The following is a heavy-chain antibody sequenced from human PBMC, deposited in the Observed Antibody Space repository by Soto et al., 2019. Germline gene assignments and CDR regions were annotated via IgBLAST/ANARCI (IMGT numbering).Heavy chain of an antibody. CDR2: IYYSGIT. V-gene: IGHV4-30-4*01. D-gene: IGHD3-22*01. J-gene: IGHJ4*02. Sequence: PSETLSLTCTVSGGSISSGDYYWSWIRQPPGKGLKWIGFIYYSGITYYNPSLKSRVTISVDTSKNRFSLKLSSVTAADTAVYYCARSSGYMDYYFDYWGQGTLVTVSS. CDR3: ARSSGYMDYYFDY. CDR1: GGSISSGDYY.